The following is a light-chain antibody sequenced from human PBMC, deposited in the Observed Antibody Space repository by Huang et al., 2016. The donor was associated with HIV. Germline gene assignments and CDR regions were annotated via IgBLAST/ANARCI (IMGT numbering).Light chain of an antibody. CDR2: GAS. V-gene: IGKV3-15*01. CDR1: QSVSSN. J-gene: IGKJ2*01. Sequence: EIVLTQSPATLSVSPGERATLSCRASQSVSSNLAWFQQKPGQAPRLLIYGASTRATCIPARFSGTGSGTAFTLTISSLQSEDFAVYFCQQYNDWYTFGQGTKLEI. CDR3: QQYNDWYT.